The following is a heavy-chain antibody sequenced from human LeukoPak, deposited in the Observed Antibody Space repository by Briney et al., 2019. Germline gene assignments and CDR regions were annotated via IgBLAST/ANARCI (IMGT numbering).Heavy chain of an antibody. CDR3: ARDSGHSGYDLDY. V-gene: IGHV3-21*01. D-gene: IGHD5-12*01. J-gene: IGHJ4*02. CDR1: GFTFSSYS. CDR2: ISSSSSYI. Sequence: NPGGSLRLSCAASGFTFSSYSMNWVRQAPGKGLEWVSSISSSSSYIYYADSVKGRFTISRDNAKNSLYLQMNSLRAEDTAVYYCARDSGHSGYDLDYWGQGTLVTVSS.